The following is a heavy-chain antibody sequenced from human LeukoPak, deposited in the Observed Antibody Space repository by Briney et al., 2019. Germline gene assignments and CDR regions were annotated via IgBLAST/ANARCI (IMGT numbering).Heavy chain of an antibody. CDR3: ARDPFSTIGRWLQSDDAFDI. V-gene: IGHV3-11*01. D-gene: IGHD5-12*01. CDR1: GFTFSDYY. CDR2: ISSSGSTI. Sequence: GSLRLSCAASGFTFSDYYMSWLRQAPGKGLEWVPYISSSGSTIYYADSVKGRFTISRDNAKNSLYLQMNSLRAEDTAVYYCARDPFSTIGRWLQSDDAFDIWGQGTMVTVSS. J-gene: IGHJ3*02.